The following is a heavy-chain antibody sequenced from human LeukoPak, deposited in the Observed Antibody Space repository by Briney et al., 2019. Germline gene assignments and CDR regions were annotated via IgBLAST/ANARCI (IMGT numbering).Heavy chain of an antibody. CDR2: INPSGGST. D-gene: IGHD6-6*01. CDR1: GYTFTSYY. CDR3: ARSPRSSSVSHLLGYYGMDV. Sequence: ASVTVSCKASGYTFTSYYMHWVRQAPGQGLEWMGIINPSGGSTSYAQKFQGRVTMTRDTSTSTVYMELSSLRSEDTAVYYCARSPRSSSVSHLLGYYGMDVWGQGTTVTVSS. J-gene: IGHJ6*02. V-gene: IGHV1-46*01.